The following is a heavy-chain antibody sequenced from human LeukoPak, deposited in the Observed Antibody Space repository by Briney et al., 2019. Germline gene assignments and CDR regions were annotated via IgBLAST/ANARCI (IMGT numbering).Heavy chain of an antibody. Sequence: SGGSLRLSCAASGFTFSAHAMHWVRQPTGKGLEWVSAIGTGGDTFYPGSVKGRFTISRENVKNSLYHQMNSLRAEDTAVYYCARQMTPHGNFDYWGQGTLVTVSS. V-gene: IGHV3-13*01. CDR2: IGTGGDT. CDR1: GFTFSAHA. D-gene: IGHD1-26*01. CDR3: ARQMTPHGNFDY. J-gene: IGHJ4*02.